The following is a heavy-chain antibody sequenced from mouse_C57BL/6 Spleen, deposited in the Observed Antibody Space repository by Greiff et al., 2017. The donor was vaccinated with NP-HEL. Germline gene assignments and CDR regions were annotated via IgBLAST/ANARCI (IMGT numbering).Heavy chain of an antibody. Sequence: QVHVKQPGAELVMPGASVKLSCKASGYTFTSYWMHWVKQRPGQGLEWIGEIDPSDSYTNYNQKFKGKSTLTVDKSSSTAYMQLSSLTSEDSAVYYCASDYDAMDYWGQGTSVTVSS. V-gene: IGHV1-69*01. CDR1: GYTFTSYW. CDR3: ASDYDAMDY. CDR2: IDPSDSYT. J-gene: IGHJ4*01.